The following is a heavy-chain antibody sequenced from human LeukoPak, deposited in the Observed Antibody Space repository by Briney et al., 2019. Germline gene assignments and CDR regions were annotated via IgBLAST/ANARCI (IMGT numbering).Heavy chain of an antibody. V-gene: IGHV4-59*08. CDR1: GVSISSYY. Sequence: SETLSLTCTVSGVSISSYYWSWLRQPPGKGLEWTGYIYYSGSTNYNPSLKSRVTISVDTSKNQFTLKLSSVTAADTAVYYCARLYYDILTGYYFFDYWGQGTLVTVSS. J-gene: IGHJ4*02. CDR3: ARLYYDILTGYYFFDY. CDR2: IYYSGST. D-gene: IGHD3-9*01.